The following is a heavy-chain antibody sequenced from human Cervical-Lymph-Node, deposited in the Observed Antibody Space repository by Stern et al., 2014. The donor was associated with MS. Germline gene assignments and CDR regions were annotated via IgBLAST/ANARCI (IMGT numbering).Heavy chain of an antibody. CDR2: IYHTGST. V-gene: IGHV4-31*03. J-gene: IGHJ4*02. CDR1: GDSIVTGSHY. Sequence: QLQLQESGPGLVKPSQSLSLTCTVSGDSIVTGSHYWSWIRQHPGKGLEWIGYIYHTGSTNYNPSLKSRVTLSIDTSKNQFSLNLSSVTAADTAVYYCARDSGYPDYWGQGTLVTVSS. D-gene: IGHD3-22*01. CDR3: ARDSGYPDY.